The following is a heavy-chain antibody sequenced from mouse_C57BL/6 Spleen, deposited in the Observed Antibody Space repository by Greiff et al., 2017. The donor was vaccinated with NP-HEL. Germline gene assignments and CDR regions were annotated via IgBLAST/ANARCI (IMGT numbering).Heavy chain of an antibody. CDR1: GFTFSSYA. D-gene: IGHD2-1*01. Sequence: EVQVVESGGGLVKPGGSLKLSCAASGFTFSSYAMSWVRQTPEKRLEWVATISDGGSYTYYPDNVKGRFTISRDNAKNNLYLQMSHLKSEDTAMYYCARDYGNYEGWFAYWGQGTLVTVSA. CDR3: ARDYGNYEGWFAY. J-gene: IGHJ3*01. V-gene: IGHV5-4*01. CDR2: ISDGGSYT.